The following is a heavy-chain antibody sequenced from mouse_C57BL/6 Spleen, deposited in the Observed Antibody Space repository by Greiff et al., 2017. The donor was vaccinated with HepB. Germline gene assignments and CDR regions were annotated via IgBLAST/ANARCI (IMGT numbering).Heavy chain of an antibody. J-gene: IGHJ3*01. Sequence: VQLKESGGGLVKPGGSLKLSCAASGFTFSDYGMHWVRQAPEKGLEWVAYISSGSSTIYYADTVKGRFTISRDNAKNTLFLQMTSLRSEDMAMYYCSRSYYGSSSWFAYWGQGTLVTVSA. CDR3: SRSYYGSSSWFAY. CDR1: GFTFSDYG. CDR2: ISSGSSTI. D-gene: IGHD1-1*01. V-gene: IGHV5-17*01.